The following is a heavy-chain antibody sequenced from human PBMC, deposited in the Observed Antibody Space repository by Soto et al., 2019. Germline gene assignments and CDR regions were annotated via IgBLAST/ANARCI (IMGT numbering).Heavy chain of an antibody. Sequence: ASVKVSCKASGYTFTSYGISWVRQAPGQGLEWMGRISAYNGNTNYAQKLQGRVTMTTDTSTSTAYMELRSLRSDDTAVYCCASTRVLYYYYGMDVWGQGTTVTVSS. J-gene: IGHJ6*02. CDR1: GYTFTSYG. D-gene: IGHD6-6*01. CDR2: ISAYNGNT. CDR3: ASTRVLYYYYGMDV. V-gene: IGHV1-18*04.